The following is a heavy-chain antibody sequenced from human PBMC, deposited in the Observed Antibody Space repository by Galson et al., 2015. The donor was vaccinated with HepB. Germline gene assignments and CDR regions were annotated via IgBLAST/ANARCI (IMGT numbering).Heavy chain of an antibody. CDR2: ISSSAIYT. CDR1: GFTFSDYY. Sequence: SLRLSCAASGFTFSDYYMSWIRQAPGKGLEWVSYISSSAIYTNYADSVKGRFTTSRDNAKNSLHIQMNSLRAEDTAVYYCARVAASDYGDHAHFDYWGQGTLVTVSS. V-gene: IGHV3-11*06. CDR3: ARVAASDYGDHAHFDY. D-gene: IGHD4-17*01. J-gene: IGHJ4*02.